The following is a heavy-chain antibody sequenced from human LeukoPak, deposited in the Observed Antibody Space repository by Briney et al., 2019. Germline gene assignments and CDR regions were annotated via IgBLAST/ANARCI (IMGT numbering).Heavy chain of an antibody. Sequence: ASVKVSCKVSGYTLTELSMHWVRQAPGKGLEWMGGFDPEDGETIYAQKFQGRVTMTEDTSTDTAYMELSSLRSEDTAVYYCASLNPLYCSSTSCYWHYYYMDVWAKGTTVTVSS. CDR2: FDPEDGET. J-gene: IGHJ6*03. CDR1: GYTLTELS. D-gene: IGHD2-2*01. V-gene: IGHV1-24*01. CDR3: ASLNPLYCSSTSCYWHYYYMDV.